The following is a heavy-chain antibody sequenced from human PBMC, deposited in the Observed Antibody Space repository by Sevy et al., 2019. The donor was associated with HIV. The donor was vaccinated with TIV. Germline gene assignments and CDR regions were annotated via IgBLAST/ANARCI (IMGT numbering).Heavy chain of an antibody. V-gene: IGHV3-21*01. J-gene: IGHJ3*02. CDR2: ISSSSSYI. Sequence: GGSLRLSCAASGFTFSSYSMNWVRQAPGKGLEWVSSISSSSSYIYYADSVKGRFTISRDNAKNSLYLQMNSLRAEDTAVYYCATAQYSSGWYGRSAFAIWGQGTMVTCSS. CDR1: GFTFSSYS. CDR3: ATAQYSSGWYGRSAFAI. D-gene: IGHD6-19*01.